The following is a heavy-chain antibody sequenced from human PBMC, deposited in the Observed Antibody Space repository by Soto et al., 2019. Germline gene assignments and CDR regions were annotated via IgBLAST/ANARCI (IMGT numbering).Heavy chain of an antibody. CDR2: ISSTTNYI. Sequence: GGSLRLSCAASGFTFTRYSMNWVRQAPGKGLEWVSSISSTTNYIYYGDSMKGRFTISRDNAKNSLYLEMNSLRAEDTAVYYCARESEDLTSNFDYWGQGTLVTVAS. CDR1: GFTFTRYS. V-gene: IGHV3-21*06. J-gene: IGHJ4*02. CDR3: ARESEDLTSNFDY.